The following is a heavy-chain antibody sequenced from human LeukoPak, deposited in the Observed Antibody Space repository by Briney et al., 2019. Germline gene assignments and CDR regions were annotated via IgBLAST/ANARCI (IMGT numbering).Heavy chain of an antibody. CDR2: INHSGST. V-gene: IGHV4-34*01. Sequence: PSETLSLTCAVYGGSFSGYYWSWIRQPPGKGLEWIGEINHSGSTNYNPSLKSRVTISVDTSKNQFSLKLSSVTAADTAVYYCVRGHAHCSGGSCYSFCWFDPWGQGTLVTVSS. CDR3: VRGHAHCSGGSCYSFCWFDP. D-gene: IGHD2-15*01. J-gene: IGHJ5*02. CDR1: GGSFSGYY.